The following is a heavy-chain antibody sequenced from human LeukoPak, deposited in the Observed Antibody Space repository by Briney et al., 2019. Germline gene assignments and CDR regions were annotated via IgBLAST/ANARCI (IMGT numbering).Heavy chain of an antibody. CDR1: GLTVSSNY. Sequence: GGSLTLSCAASGLTVSSNYMSWVRQAPGKGLEWVSVIYSSGSTYYADSVKGRFTISRDNSKNTLYLQMNSLRVEDTAVYYCARWGSLNVDYWGQGTLVTVSS. J-gene: IGHJ4*02. CDR3: ARWGSLNVDY. V-gene: IGHV3-66*01. CDR2: IYSSGST. D-gene: IGHD3-16*01.